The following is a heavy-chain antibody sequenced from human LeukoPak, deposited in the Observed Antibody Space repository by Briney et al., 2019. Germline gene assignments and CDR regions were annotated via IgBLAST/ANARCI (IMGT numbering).Heavy chain of an antibody. CDR1: GYSFTSYW. V-gene: IGHV5-51*01. CDR3: ARNPKGGYSPTWSDP. D-gene: IGHD5-18*01. J-gene: IGHJ5*02. Sequence: GESLKISCKGSGYSFTSYWIGWVRQMPGKGLEWMGIIYPGDSDTRYSPSFQGQVTISADKSISTAYLQWSSLKASDTAMYYCARNPKGGYSPTWSDPWGQGTLVTVSS. CDR2: IYPGDSDT.